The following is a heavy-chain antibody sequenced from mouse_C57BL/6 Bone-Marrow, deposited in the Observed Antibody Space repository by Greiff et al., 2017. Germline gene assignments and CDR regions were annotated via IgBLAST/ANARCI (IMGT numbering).Heavy chain of an antibody. J-gene: IGHJ4*01. D-gene: IGHD1-1*01. CDR3: TTWELLRRFYYAMDY. CDR1: GFNIKDDY. V-gene: IGHV14-4*01. CDR2: IDPENGDT. Sequence: VQLQQSGAELVRPGASVKLSCTASGFNIKDDYMHWVKQRPEQGLEWIGWIDPENGDTEYASKFQGKATITADTSSNTAYLQLSSLTSEDTAVYYCTTWELLRRFYYAMDYWGQGTSVTVSS.